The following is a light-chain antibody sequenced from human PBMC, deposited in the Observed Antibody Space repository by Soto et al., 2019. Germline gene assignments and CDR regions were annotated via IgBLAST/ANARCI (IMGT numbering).Light chain of an antibody. CDR2: AAS. CDR3: QQSYSTPIT. V-gene: IGKV1-39*01. J-gene: IGKJ5*01. CDR1: KHIISY. Sequence: DIQMTQSPSSLSASVGDRVTITCRAGKHIISYLNWYQQKPGKAPNLLIYAASSLQSGVPSRFSGSGSGTDFTLTISSLQPEDFAIYYCQQSYSTPITIGQGTRLRL.